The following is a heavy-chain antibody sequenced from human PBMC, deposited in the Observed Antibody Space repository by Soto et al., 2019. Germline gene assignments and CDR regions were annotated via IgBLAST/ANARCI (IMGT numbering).Heavy chain of an antibody. J-gene: IGHJ4*02. CDR1: GGSFSGYY. D-gene: IGHD2-2*01. V-gene: IGHV4-34*01. Sequence: PSETLSLTCAVYGGSFSGYYWSWIRQPPGKGLEWIGEINHSGSTNYNPSLKSRVTISEDRSKNQFSLKLSSVTAADTAVYYCARVPDYWGQGTLVTVSS. CDR2: INHSGST. CDR3: ARVPDY.